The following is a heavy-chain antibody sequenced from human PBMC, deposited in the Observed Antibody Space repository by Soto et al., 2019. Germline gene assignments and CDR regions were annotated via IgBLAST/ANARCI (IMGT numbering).Heavy chain of an antibody. J-gene: IGHJ3*01. Sequence: PGGSLRLSCAASGFTFSSYALNWVRQAPGKGLEWVSSITGHGSGAYYADFVQGRFSITRDNSRNTVYLQMDRLRAEDTAVYYCAKARSVVVDTAFGLDPFDLWGQGTMVTVSS. CDR3: AKARSVVVDTAFGLDPFDL. V-gene: IGHV3-23*01. D-gene: IGHD2-21*01. CDR1: GFTFSSYA. CDR2: ITGHGSGA.